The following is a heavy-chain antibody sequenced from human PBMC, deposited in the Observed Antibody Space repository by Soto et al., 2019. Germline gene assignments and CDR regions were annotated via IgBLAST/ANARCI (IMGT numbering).Heavy chain of an antibody. V-gene: IGHV4-39*01. CDR1: GGSVSSSSYY. CDR2: VCYSGST. Sequence: SETLSLTSPVSGGSVSSSSYYWGWVRQPPGKGLEWIGSVCYSGSTYYNPSLESRVTISVDKSKNQFSLKLMSLSAADTAVYYCGRLEGLATISYYFDYWGQGALVTVSS. CDR3: GRLEGLATISYYFDY. D-gene: IGHD3-9*01. J-gene: IGHJ4*02.